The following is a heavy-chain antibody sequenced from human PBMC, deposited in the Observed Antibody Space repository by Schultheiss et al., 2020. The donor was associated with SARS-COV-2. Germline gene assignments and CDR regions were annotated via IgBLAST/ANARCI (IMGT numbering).Heavy chain of an antibody. J-gene: IGHJ4*02. CDR1: GGSISSYY. Sequence: SETLSLTCTVSGGSISSYYWSWIRQPPGKGLEWIGYIYYSGSTNYNPSLKSRVTISVDTSKNQFSLKLSSVTAADTAVYYCARDRYYYDSSGYYSIWGQGTLVTVSS. V-gene: IGHV4-59*12. D-gene: IGHD3-22*01. CDR3: ARDRYYYDSSGYYSI. CDR2: IYYSGST.